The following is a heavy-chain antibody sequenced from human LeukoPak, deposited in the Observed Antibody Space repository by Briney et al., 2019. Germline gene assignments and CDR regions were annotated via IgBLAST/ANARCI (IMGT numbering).Heavy chain of an antibody. J-gene: IGHJ4*02. D-gene: IGHD1-26*01. CDR2: INQDGSET. V-gene: IGHV3-7*03. Sequence: GGSLRLSCAASGFTFSTYWMTWVRQAPGKGLEWVANINQDGSETYYVDSVTGRFTISRDNAKKSLYLQMNSLRAEDTAVYYCARRYSGSHWGQGTLVTVSS. CDR3: ARRYSGSH. CDR1: GFTFSTYW.